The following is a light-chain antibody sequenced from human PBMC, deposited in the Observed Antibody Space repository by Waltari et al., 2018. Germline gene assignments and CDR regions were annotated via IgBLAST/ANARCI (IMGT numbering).Light chain of an antibody. CDR3: QQRSNWL. J-gene: IGKJ2*01. CDR2: YAS. Sequence: EIVLTQSPATLSLSPGERATLSCRASRTISTYLAWYQQKPGQAPRLLIYYASNRATGIPARFSGSGSGTDFTLTISSLEPEDFGVYYCQQRSNWLFGQGTKLEIK. V-gene: IGKV3-11*01. CDR1: RTISTY.